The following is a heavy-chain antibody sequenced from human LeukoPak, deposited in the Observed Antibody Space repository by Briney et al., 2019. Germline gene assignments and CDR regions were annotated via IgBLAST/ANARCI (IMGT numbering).Heavy chain of an antibody. V-gene: IGHV3-7*01. J-gene: IGHJ4*02. Sequence: GGSLRLSCAASGFTFSRYWMSWVRQAPGKGLEWVANIKRDGSEKYYVDSVEGRFTISRDNAKNSLYLQMNSLRAEDTAVYYCARDLGYSSSSGFDYWGQGTLVTVSS. CDR2: IKRDGSEK. CDR1: GFTFSRYW. CDR3: ARDLGYSSSSGFDY. D-gene: IGHD6-6*01.